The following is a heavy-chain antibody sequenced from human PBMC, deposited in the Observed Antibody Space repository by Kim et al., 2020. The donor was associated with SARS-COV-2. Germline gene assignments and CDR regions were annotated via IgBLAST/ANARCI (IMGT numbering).Heavy chain of an antibody. V-gene: IGHV3-53*01. Sequence: STYYADSLKGRFTISRHSSHNTVNLQMNSLRAEDTAVYYCARGDSLDYFEYWGQGTLVTVSS. D-gene: IGHD3-16*01. CDR2: ST. J-gene: IGHJ4*02. CDR3: ARGDSLDYFEY.